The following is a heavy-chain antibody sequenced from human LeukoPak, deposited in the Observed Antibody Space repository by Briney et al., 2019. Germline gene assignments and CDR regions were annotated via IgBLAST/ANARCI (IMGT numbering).Heavy chain of an antibody. V-gene: IGHV1-8*01. CDR3: ARGHSSSWYWDYYYGMDV. J-gene: IGHJ6*02. CDR2: MNPNSGNT. D-gene: IGHD6-13*01. CDR1: GYTFTSYD. Sequence: SVKVSCKASGYTFTSYDINWVRQATGQRLEWMGWMNPNSGNTGYAQKFQGRVNMTRNTSISTAYMELSSLRSEDTAVYYCARGHSSSWYWDYYYGMDVWGQGTTVTVSS.